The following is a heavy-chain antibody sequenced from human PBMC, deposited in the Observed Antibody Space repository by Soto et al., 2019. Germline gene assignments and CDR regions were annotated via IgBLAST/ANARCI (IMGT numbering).Heavy chain of an antibody. CDR2: IIPIFGTA. V-gene: IGHV1-69*13. Sequence: ASVKVSCKASGGTFSSYAISWVRQAPGQGLEWMGGIIPIFGTANYAQKFQGRVTITADESTSTAYMELSSLRSEDTAVYYCARVVIYCSGGSCYYNWFDPWGDGTFVTVP. CDR3: ARVVIYCSGGSCYYNWFDP. J-gene: IGHJ5*02. CDR1: GGTFSSYA. D-gene: IGHD2-15*01.